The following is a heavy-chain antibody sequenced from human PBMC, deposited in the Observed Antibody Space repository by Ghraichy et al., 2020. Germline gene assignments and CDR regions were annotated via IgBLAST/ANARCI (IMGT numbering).Heavy chain of an antibody. D-gene: IGHD3-22*01. CDR2: IGGKAGQT. V-gene: IGHV3-23*01. Sequence: GGSLRLSCAASGFTFSSYAMSWVRQAPGKELEWVSAIGGKAGQTYYADSVKGRFTISRDNSKNTLYLQMKSLRADDTAVYHCARVLWYDTRTPGVLCYFDLWCRSTLVAFSS. CDR1: GFTFSSYA. J-gene: IGHJ2*01. CDR3: ARVLWYDTRTPGVLCYFDL.